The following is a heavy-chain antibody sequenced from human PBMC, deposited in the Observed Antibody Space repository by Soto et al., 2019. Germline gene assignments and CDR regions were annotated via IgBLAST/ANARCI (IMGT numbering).Heavy chain of an antibody. J-gene: IGHJ6*02. CDR1: GGSFISYA. V-gene: IGHV1-69*13. Sequence: GXSVKGSCRASGGSFISYAVVWVRQAPGQGLEWMGGIIPIFGTANYAQKFQGRVTITADESTSTAYMELSSLRSEDTAVYYCARNSSSFDYYYYGMDVWGQGTTVTVSS. CDR3: ARNSSSFDYYYYGMDV. CDR2: IIPIFGTA. D-gene: IGHD6-6*01.